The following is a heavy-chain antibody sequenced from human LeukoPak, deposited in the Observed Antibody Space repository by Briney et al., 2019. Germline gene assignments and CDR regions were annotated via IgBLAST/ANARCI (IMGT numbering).Heavy chain of an antibody. CDR2: IKQDGSEK. Sequence: SGGSLRLSCAASGFTFSTYWMSWVRQAPGKGLEWVANIKQDGSEKYYVDSVKGRFTISRDNAKNPLYLQVNSLRAEDTAVYYGARDLYRIVVVPHYFDYWGQGTLVPVSS. D-gene: IGHD3-22*01. V-gene: IGHV3-7*01. J-gene: IGHJ4*02. CDR1: GFTFSTYW. CDR3: ARDLYRIVVVPHYFDY.